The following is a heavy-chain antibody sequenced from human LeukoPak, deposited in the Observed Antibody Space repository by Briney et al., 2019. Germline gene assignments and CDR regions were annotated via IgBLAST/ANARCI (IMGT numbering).Heavy chain of an antibody. CDR3: ARGDRAAFDI. CDR1: GFTLSNYW. Sequence: PGGSLRLSCAASGFTLSNYWMNWVRQAPGKGLEWVANIKQDGSGKYYVDSVKGRFTISRDNAKNSLYLQMNSLRAEDTAVYYCARGDRAAFDIWGQGTMVTVSS. J-gene: IGHJ3*02. V-gene: IGHV3-7*01. CDR2: IKQDGSGK.